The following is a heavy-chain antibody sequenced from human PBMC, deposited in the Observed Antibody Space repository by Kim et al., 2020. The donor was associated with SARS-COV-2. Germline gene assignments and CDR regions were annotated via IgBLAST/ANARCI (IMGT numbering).Heavy chain of an antibody. CDR2: T. J-gene: IGHJ4*02. D-gene: IGHD3-10*01. CDR3: ARGGFGESFDY. V-gene: IGHV4-59*09. Sequence: TTYHPPLKSRVTISVDTSKNQFSLKLSSVTAADTAVYYCARGGFGESFDYWGQGTLVTVSS.